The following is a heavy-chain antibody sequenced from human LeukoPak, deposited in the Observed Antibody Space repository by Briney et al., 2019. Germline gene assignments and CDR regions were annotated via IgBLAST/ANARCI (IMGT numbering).Heavy chain of an antibody. CDR3: AKDGDSSGWYYFDY. CDR1: GFTFSRYG. V-gene: IGHV3-30*18. J-gene: IGHJ4*02. Sequence: PGGSLRLSCAASGFTFSRYGMHWVRQAPGKGLEWVAVISYAGSNKYYADSVKGRFTISRDNSKNTLYLQMNSLRAEDTAVYYCAKDGDSSGWYYFDYWGQGTLVTVSS. CDR2: ISYAGSNK. D-gene: IGHD6-19*01.